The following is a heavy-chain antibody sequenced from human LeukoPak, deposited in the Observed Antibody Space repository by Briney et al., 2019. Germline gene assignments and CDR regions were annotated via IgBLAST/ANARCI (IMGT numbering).Heavy chain of an antibody. D-gene: IGHD3-10*01. CDR2: ITPNNGVS. Sequence: ASMKVSCTASGYTFTGYYLHWVRQAPGQGPEWVGWITPNNGVSNYAQKFQSRVTMSRDTSITIAYMELSRLRSDDTAVYYCATAGSSRAAFDIWGQGTMVTVSS. CDR3: ATAGSSRAAFDI. CDR1: GYTFTGYY. J-gene: IGHJ3*02. V-gene: IGHV1-2*02.